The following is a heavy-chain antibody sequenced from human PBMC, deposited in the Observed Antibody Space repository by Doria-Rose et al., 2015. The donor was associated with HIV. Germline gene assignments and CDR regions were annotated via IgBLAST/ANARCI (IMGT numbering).Heavy chain of an antibody. CDR3: ARIRSSRWYHGSCFDF. D-gene: IGHD6-13*01. CDR1: GVSLSSPGMG. Sequence: QVTLKESGPVLVKPTETLTLTCTASGVSLSSPGMGVSWIRQPPGKALEWLANIFSDDERSYKTSLKSRLTISMCTSKSQLVLTMTVMDDVDTATYYCARIRSSRWYHGSCFDFWSQGTLVIVS. J-gene: IGHJ4*02. CDR2: IFSDDER. V-gene: IGHV2-26*01.